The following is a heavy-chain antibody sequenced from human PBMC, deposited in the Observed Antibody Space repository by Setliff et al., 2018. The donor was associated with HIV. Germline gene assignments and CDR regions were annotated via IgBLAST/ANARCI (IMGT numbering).Heavy chain of an antibody. D-gene: IGHD3-9*01. Sequence: SVKVSCKASGGTFSSYAISWVRQAPGQGLEWMGGIIPILGIANYAQKFQGRVTITADKSTSTAYMELSSLRSEDTAVYYCAGSILTGYYTFGADYWGQGTLVTVSS. J-gene: IGHJ4*02. CDR1: GGTFSSYA. CDR3: AGSILTGYYTFGADY. CDR2: IIPILGIA. V-gene: IGHV1-69*10.